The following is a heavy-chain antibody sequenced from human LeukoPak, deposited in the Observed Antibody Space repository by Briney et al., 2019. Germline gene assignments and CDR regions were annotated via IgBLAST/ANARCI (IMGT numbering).Heavy chain of an antibody. J-gene: IGHJ5*02. V-gene: IGHV7-4-1*02. Sequence: ASVKVSCKASGYTFTSYAMNWVRQAPGQGLEWMGWINTNTGNPTYAQGFTGRFVFSLDTSVSTAYLQISSLKAEDTAVYYCARVVVAALPFQSNWFDPWGQGTLVTVSS. CDR1: GYTFTSYA. D-gene: IGHD2-15*01. CDR2: INTNTGNP. CDR3: ARVVVAALPFQSNWFDP.